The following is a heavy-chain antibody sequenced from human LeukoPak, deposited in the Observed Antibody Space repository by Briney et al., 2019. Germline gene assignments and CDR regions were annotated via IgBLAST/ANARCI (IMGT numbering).Heavy chain of an antibody. V-gene: IGHV1-46*01. J-gene: IGHJ4*02. D-gene: IGHD3-22*01. CDR3: ARDLYYYDSSGYYSPGY. CDR1: GYTFTSYF. CDR2: INPSGGST. Sequence: ASVKVSCKASGYTFTSYFIHWVRQAPGQGLEWMGTINPSGGSTTYAQKFQGRVTMTRDTSTSTVYMELSSLRSDDTAVYYCARDLYYYDSSGYYSPGYWGQGTLVTVSS.